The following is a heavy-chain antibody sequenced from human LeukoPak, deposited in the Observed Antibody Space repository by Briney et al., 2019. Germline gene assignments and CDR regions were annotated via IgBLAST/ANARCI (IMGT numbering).Heavy chain of an antibody. CDR2: IYYTGNT. Sequence: PSETLSLTCTVSGGSISAGTSYWGWIRQPPGKGLEWIGSIYYTGNTYYNASLKSRVTISIDTSKNQISLRLTSVTAADTAMYYCARQTGSGLFTLPGGQGTLVTVSS. CDR1: GGSISAGTSY. CDR3: ARQTGSGLFTLP. V-gene: IGHV4-39*01. J-gene: IGHJ4*02. D-gene: IGHD3/OR15-3a*01.